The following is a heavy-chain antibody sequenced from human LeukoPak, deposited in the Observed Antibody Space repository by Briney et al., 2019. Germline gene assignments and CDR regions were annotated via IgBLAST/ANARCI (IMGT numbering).Heavy chain of an antibody. D-gene: IGHD4-17*01. J-gene: IGHJ4*02. CDR2: INSDGSST. CDR1: GFTFSSYW. V-gene: IGHV3-74*01. Sequence: GGSLRPSCAASGFTFSSYWMHWVRQAPGKGLVWVSRINSDGSSTSYADSVKGRFTISRDNAKNTLYLQMNSLRAEDTAVYYCARVRYGDYVRYFDYWGQGTLVTVSS. CDR3: ARVRYGDYVRYFDY.